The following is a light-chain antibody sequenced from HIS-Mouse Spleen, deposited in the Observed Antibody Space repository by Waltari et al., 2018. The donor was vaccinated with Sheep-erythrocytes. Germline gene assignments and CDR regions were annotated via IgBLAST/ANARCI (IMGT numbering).Light chain of an antibody. CDR1: SSDGGSYNI. Sequence: QSALTPPASVSGSPGQSITISCTGTSSDGGSYNIGSWYQQHPGKAPKLMIYEVRKRPSAVSNRFSGSKSGNTASLTISGLQAEDEADYYCCSYAGSSTWVFGGGTKLTVL. J-gene: IGLJ3*02. CDR3: CSYAGSSTWV. CDR2: EVR. V-gene: IGLV2-23*02.